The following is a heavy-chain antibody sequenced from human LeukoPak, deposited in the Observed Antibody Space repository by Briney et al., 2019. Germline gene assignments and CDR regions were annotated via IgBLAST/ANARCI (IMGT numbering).Heavy chain of an antibody. J-gene: IGHJ4*02. V-gene: IGHV4-30-4*01. D-gene: IGHD5-12*01. CDR1: GGSISSGDYY. CDR3: ARKPSGYDYFDY. Sequence: SETLSLTCTVSGGSISSGDYYGSWIRQSPGKGLEWFGYIYYSGSTYYNPSLKSRVTISVDTSKNQFSLKLSSVTAADTAVYYCARKPSGYDYFDYWGQGTLVTVSS. CDR2: IYYSGST.